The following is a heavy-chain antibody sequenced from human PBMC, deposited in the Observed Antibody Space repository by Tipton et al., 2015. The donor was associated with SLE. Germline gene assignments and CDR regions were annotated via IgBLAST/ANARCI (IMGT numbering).Heavy chain of an antibody. V-gene: IGHV4-34*01. J-gene: IGHJ5*02. D-gene: IGHD2-15*01. CDR2: VNHSGSA. CDR1: GESFSAHY. Sequence: TLSLTCAVYGESFSAHYWSWIRQSPGKGLEWIGEVNHSGSAKYNPSLKSRVTISVDMSKNQFSMRLTSVTAADTAVYYCARHAIEDRGLYNWFDPWGQGTLVTVSS. CDR3: ARHAIEDRGLYNWFDP.